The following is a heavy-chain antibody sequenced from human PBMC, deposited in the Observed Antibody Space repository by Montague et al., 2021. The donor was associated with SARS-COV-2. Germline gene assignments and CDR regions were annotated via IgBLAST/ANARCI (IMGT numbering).Heavy chain of an antibody. V-gene: IGHV4-59*13. CDR2: IYYSGIT. CDR3: ARGVVAAPDTSDY. D-gene: IGHD6-13*01. CDR1: GDSISGFY. Sequence: SETLSLICTVSGDSISGFYWNWIRQPPGKGLEWIGKIYYSGITNYNPSLKSRVTISVDTSKNQFSLKLISVTAADTALYYCARGVVAAPDTSDYWGQGTLVTVSS. J-gene: IGHJ4*02.